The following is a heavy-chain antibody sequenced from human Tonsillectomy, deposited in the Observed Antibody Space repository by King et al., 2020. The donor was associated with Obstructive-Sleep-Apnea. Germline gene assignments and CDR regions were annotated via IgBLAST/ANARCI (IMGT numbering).Heavy chain of an antibody. Sequence: VQLVESGGGLVQPGGSLRLSCAASGFTFSSYAMSWVRQAPGKGLEWVSAISGSGGSTYYADSVKGRFTISRDNSKNTLYLQMNSLRAEDTAVYYCAKAPDMVRGAIGFDLFDYWGQGTLVTVSS. CDR1: GFTFSSYA. D-gene: IGHD3-10*01. V-gene: IGHV3-23*04. CDR2: ISGSGGST. J-gene: IGHJ4*02. CDR3: AKAPDMVRGAIGFDLFDY.